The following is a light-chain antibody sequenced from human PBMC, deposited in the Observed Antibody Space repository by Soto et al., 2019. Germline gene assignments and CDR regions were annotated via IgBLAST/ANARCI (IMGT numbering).Light chain of an antibody. Sequence: QSALTQPPSASGSPGQSVTISCTGTSSDVGGYNYVSWYQQHPGKAPKLMIYEVSKRPSGVPDRFPGSKSGNTASLNVSGLQAEDEADHYCSSYAGSKTLFGGGTKVTVL. CDR1: SSDVGGYNY. J-gene: IGLJ2*01. CDR3: SSYAGSKTL. V-gene: IGLV2-8*01. CDR2: EVS.